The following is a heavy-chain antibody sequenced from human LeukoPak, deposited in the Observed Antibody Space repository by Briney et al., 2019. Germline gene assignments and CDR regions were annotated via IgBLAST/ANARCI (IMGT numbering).Heavy chain of an antibody. Sequence: GGPLRLSCAASGFTVSSSYMTWVRQAPGKGLEWVSVIYSGGSTYYADSVKGRFTISRDNSKNTLYLQMNSLRAEDTAVYYCARSSYAPYGSGDYWGQGTLVTVSS. D-gene: IGHD3-10*01. V-gene: IGHV3-53*01. CDR2: IYSGGST. J-gene: IGHJ4*02. CDR3: ARSSYAPYGSGDY. CDR1: GFTVSSSY.